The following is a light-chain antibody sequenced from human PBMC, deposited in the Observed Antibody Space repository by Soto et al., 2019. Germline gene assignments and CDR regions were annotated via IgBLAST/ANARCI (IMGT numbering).Light chain of an antibody. J-gene: IGLJ3*02. Sequence: QSALTQPGSVSGSPGQSITISCTGTSSDFGGFNYVSWYQQDPGKAPQLMIYEVSNRPSGVSNRFSGSKSGNTASLTISGLQAEDEADYYCSSYASSSTGVFGGGTKLTVL. CDR1: SSDFGGFNY. CDR2: EVS. V-gene: IGLV2-14*01. CDR3: SSYASSSTGV.